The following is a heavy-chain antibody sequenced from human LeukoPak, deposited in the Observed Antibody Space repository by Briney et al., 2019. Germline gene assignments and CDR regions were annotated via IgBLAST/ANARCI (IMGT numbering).Heavy chain of an antibody. V-gene: IGHV3-21*01. Sequence: SVKGRFTISRDNDKNSLYLQMNSMRVEDTAVYYCAKEARVSWNDIDYWGQGTLVTVSS. D-gene: IGHD1-1*01. CDR3: AKEARVSWNDIDY. J-gene: IGHJ4*02.